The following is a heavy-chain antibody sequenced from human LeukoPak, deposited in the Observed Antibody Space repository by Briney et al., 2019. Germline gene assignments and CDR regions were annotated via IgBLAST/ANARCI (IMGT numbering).Heavy chain of an antibody. CDR3: ARDTSGSYYYSSGSYYFGFLELNWFDP. Sequence: GASVKVSCKASGYTFTSYGISWVRQAPGQGLEWMGWISAYNGNTNYAQKLQGRVTMTTDTSTSTAYMELRSLRSDDTAVYYCARDTSGSYYYSSGSYYFGFLELNWFDPWGQGTLVTVSS. CDR2: ISAYNGNT. J-gene: IGHJ5*02. V-gene: IGHV1-18*01. CDR1: GYTFTSYG. D-gene: IGHD3-10*01.